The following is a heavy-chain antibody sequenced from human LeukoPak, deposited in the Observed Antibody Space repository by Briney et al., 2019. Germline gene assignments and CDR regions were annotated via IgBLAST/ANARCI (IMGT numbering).Heavy chain of an antibody. J-gene: IGHJ4*02. CDR1: GFTVSSNY. D-gene: IGHD6-13*01. CDR3: AIAAAGTNYYFDY. V-gene: IGHV3-66*01. CDR2: MYSGGST. Sequence: GSLRLSFAASGFTVSSNYMSWVRQAPGKGLEWVSVMYSGGSTYYADSVKGRFTISRDNSKNTLYLQMNSLRAEDTAVYYCAIAAAGTNYYFDYWGQGTLVTVSS.